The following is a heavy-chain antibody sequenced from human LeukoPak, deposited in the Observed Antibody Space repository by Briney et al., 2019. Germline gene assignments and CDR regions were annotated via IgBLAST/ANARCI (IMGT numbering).Heavy chain of an antibody. Sequence: GGSLRLSCAASGFTFSYYGMHWVRQAPGKGLEWVAVISYDGSSKYYADSVKGRFIISRDNSKNTLYLQMNSLRAEDTAVYYCAKDGLAAAGWFDYWGQGTLVTVSS. V-gene: IGHV3-30*18. CDR3: AKDGLAAAGWFDY. CDR1: GFTFSYYG. D-gene: IGHD6-13*01. CDR2: ISYDGSSK. J-gene: IGHJ4*02.